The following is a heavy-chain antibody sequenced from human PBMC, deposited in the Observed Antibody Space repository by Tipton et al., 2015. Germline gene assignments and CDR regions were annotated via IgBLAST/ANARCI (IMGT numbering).Heavy chain of an antibody. CDR2: IYFSGST. Sequence: LRLSCSVSGGSITGGRYSWGWIRQPPGKGLEWIGTIYFSGSTSATSSLKSRVTLSVDTSKDQFSLRLSSVTASDTAVYFCARHIHRYGAIDYWGQGALVTVSS. CDR3: ARHIHRYGAIDY. CDR1: GGSITGGRYS. V-gene: IGHV4-39*01. D-gene: IGHD1-26*01. J-gene: IGHJ4*02.